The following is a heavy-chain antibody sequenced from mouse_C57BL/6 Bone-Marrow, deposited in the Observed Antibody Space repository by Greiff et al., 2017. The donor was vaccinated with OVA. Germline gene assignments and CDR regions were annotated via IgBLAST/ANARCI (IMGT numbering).Heavy chain of an antibody. J-gene: IGHJ2*01. D-gene: IGHD1-1*01. Sequence: QVQLQQPGAELVRPGSSVKLSCKASGYTFTSYWMDWVKQRPGQGLEWIGNIYPSDSETHYNQKFKDKATLTVDNSSSTAYMQLSSLTSEDSAVYCCACTTPVGDWGQGTTLTVSS. CDR1: GYTFTSYW. CDR3: ACTTPVGD. V-gene: IGHV1-61*01. CDR2: IYPSDSET.